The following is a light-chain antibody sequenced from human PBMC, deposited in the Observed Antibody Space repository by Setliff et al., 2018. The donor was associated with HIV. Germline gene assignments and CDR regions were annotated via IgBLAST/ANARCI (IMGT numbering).Light chain of an antibody. Sequence: QSVLTQPASVSGSPGQSLTISCTGTSSDVGVYNSVSWYQQHPGKAPKLMIYEVSNRPSGVSNRFSGSKSGNTASLTISGLQAEDEADYYCSSYTSSNTLVFGTGTKVTVL. CDR3: SSYTSSNTLV. J-gene: IGLJ1*01. V-gene: IGLV2-14*01. CDR1: SSDVGVYNS. CDR2: EVS.